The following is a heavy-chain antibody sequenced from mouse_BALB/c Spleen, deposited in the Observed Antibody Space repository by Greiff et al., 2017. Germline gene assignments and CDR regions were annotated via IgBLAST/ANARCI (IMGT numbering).Heavy chain of an antibody. CDR2: ISSGGST. D-gene: IGHD1-2*01. V-gene: IGHV5-6-5*01. CDR3: AKPGTAAFDY. CDR1: GFTFSSYA. J-gene: IGHJ2*01. Sequence: EVKVVESGGGLVKPGGSLKLSCAASGFTFSSYAMSWVRQTPEKRLEWVASISSGGSTYYPDSVKGRFTISRDNARNILYLQMSSLRSEDTAMYYCAKPGTAAFDYWGQGTTLTVSS.